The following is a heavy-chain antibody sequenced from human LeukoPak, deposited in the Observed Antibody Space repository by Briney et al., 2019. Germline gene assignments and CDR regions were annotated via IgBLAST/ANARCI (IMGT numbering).Heavy chain of an antibody. J-gene: IGHJ4*02. CDR2: IKEDGSDK. CDR1: GFTFSSYW. Sequence: PGGSLRLSCAASGFTFSSYWMSWVRQAPGKGLEWVASIKEDGSDKYYVDSVKGRFTISRDNAKNSVSLQLDSLRPEDTALYYCAREGKVAALDYWGQGSLVTVSA. V-gene: IGHV3-7*01. CDR3: AREGKVAALDY. D-gene: IGHD2-15*01.